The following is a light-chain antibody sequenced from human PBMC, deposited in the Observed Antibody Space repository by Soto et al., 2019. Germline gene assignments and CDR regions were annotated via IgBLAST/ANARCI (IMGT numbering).Light chain of an antibody. Sequence: ALTQPASVSGSPGQSITLSCTGTSSDVGSYNLVSWYQQHPGKAPKLMIYEVSKRPSGVSNRFSGSKSGNTASLTISGLQAEDEADYYCCSYAGSRVFGGGTKLTVL. CDR1: SSDVGSYNL. V-gene: IGLV2-23*02. CDR2: EVS. CDR3: CSYAGSRV. J-gene: IGLJ3*02.